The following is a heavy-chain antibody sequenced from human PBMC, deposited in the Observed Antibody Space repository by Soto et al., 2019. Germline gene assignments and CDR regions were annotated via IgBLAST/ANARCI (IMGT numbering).Heavy chain of an antibody. Sequence: SETLSLTCAVYGGSFSGYYWSWIRQPPGKGLEWIGEINHSGSTNYNPSLKSRVTISVDTSKNQFSLNLSSVTAAVTAMYYCARFYDSWGPGILVTVSS. CDR3: ARFYDS. V-gene: IGHV4-34*01. J-gene: IGHJ4*02. CDR2: INHSGST. CDR1: GGSFSGYY.